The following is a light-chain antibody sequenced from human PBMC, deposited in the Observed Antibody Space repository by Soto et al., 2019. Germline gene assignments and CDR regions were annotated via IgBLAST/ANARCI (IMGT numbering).Light chain of an antibody. CDR3: CSYAGSYTYV. Sequence: QSVLTQPRAVSGSPGRSVTISCTGTSSDVGGYNYVSWYQQHPGKAPKHMIYDVSKRPSGVPDRFSGSKSGNTASLTISGLQAEDDADYYCCSYAGSYTYVFGTGTKVTVL. V-gene: IGLV2-11*01. CDR2: DVS. J-gene: IGLJ1*01. CDR1: SSDVGGYNY.